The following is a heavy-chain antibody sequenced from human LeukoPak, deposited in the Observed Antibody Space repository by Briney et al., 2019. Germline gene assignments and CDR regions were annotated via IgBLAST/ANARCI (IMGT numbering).Heavy chain of an antibody. CDR2: IYYSGST. V-gene: IGHV4-59*01. CDR1: GGSISSYY. D-gene: IGHD3-10*01. J-gene: IGHJ6*03. CDR3: ARERYYYGSGSYYLKYYYYMDV. Sequence: SETLSLTCTVSGGSISSYYWSWIRQPPGKGLEWIGYIYYSGSTNYNPSLKSRVTISVDTSKNQFSLKLSSVTAADTAVYYCARERYYYGSGSYYLKYYYYMDVWGKGTTVTVSS.